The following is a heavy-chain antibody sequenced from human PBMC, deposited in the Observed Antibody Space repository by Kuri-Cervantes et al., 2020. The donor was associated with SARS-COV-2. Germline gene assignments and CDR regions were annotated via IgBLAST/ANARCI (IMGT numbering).Heavy chain of an antibody. CDR2: IGTAGDT. V-gene: IGHV3-13*01. D-gene: IGHD3/OR15-3a*01. CDR3: TTDLYDLVFVRASY. J-gene: IGHJ4*02. CDR1: GFTFSSYD. Sequence: GESLKISCAASGFTFSSYDMHWVRQATGKGLEWVSAIGTAGDTYYPGSVKGRFTISRENAKNSLYLQMNSLKTEDTAVYYCTTDLYDLVFVRASYWGQGTLVTVSS.